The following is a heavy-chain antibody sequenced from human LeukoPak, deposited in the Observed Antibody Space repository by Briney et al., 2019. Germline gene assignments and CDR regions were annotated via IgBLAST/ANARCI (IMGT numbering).Heavy chain of an antibody. CDR1: GFSFSGHW. CDR2: ISPTGSTT. D-gene: IGHD6-13*01. V-gene: IGHV3-74*01. Sequence: GGSLRLSCAASGFSFSGHWMHWARQLPGKGLVWVSRISPTGSTTSYADSVKGRFTVSRDNAKNTLYLQVNNLRAEDTAVYYCARGPSSNWSGLDFWGQGTLLAVSS. J-gene: IGHJ4*02. CDR3: ARGPSSNWSGLDF.